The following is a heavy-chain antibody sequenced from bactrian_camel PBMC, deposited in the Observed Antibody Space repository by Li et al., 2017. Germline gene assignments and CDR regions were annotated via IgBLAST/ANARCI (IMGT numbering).Heavy chain of an antibody. CDR2: IDMAGDT. D-gene: IGHD6*01. V-gene: IGHV3S1*01. Sequence: HVQLVESGGGSVQAGGSLSLSGAFSGDTYRGYCMAWFRQAPGKEREGVAAIDMAGDTRCLDSVKDRFTISRGNAKNTVYLQMNSLKSEDTALYYCATVDETDAYNYWGQGTQVTVS. CDR3: ATVDETDAYNY. J-gene: IGHJ4*01. CDR1: GDTYRGYC.